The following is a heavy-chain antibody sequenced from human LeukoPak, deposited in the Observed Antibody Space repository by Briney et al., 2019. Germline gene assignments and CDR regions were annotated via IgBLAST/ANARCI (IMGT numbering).Heavy chain of an antibody. J-gene: IGHJ3*02. CDR1: GFTFSNYW. Sequence: PGGSLRLSCAGSGFTFSNYWVHWVRQAPGKGLVWVSRINVEGTRTDYADSVKGRFTISRDNSKNTLDLQMNSLRAEDTAVYYCAKDRGVWAFDIWGQGTMVTVSS. CDR3: AKDRGVWAFDI. V-gene: IGHV3-74*01. D-gene: IGHD3-10*01. CDR2: INVEGTRT.